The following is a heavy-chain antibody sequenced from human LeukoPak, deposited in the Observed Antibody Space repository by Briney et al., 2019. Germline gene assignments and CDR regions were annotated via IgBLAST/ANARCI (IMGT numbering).Heavy chain of an antibody. CDR3: ASLLSAAGLDY. D-gene: IGHD6-13*01. CDR1: GGSFSGYY. J-gene: IGHJ4*02. Sequence: PSETLSLTCAVYGGSFSGYYWSWIRHPPERGLVWIGEINHSGNTNYNPSLKSRVTISLDTSQTQFSVKLSSVTAAGTAVYYCASLLSAAGLDYWGQGTLVTVSS. CDR2: INHSGNT. V-gene: IGHV4-34*01.